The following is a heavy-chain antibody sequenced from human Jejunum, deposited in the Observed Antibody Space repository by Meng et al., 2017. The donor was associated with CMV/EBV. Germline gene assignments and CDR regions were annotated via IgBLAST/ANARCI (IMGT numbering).Heavy chain of an antibody. Sequence: EVQVLESGGGIVQPGGALRLSCVASGFTLSSFNMMWVRQAPGKGLEWVSVIDTRDSATYYADFVKGRFTISRDNSKNTVYLQMNSLRAEDTAIYYCTKDINWNSGYWGQGSLVTVSS. V-gene: IGHV3-23*01. CDR2: IDTRDSAT. CDR1: GFTLSSFN. D-gene: IGHD1-1*01. J-gene: IGHJ4*02. CDR3: TKDINWNSGY.